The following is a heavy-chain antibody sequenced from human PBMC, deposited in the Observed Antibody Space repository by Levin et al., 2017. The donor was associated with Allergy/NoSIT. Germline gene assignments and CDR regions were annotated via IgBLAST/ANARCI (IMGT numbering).Heavy chain of an antibody. CDR3: ARGRKVRGVIWWFDP. V-gene: IGHV1-8*01. CDR2: MNPNSGNT. D-gene: IGHD3-10*01. Sequence: ASVKVSCKASGYTFTSYDINWVRQATGQGLEWMGWMNPNSGNTGYAQKFQGRVTMTRNTSISTAYMELSSLRSEDTAVYYCARGRKVRGVIWWFDPWGQGTLVTVSS. J-gene: IGHJ5*02. CDR1: GYTFTSYD.